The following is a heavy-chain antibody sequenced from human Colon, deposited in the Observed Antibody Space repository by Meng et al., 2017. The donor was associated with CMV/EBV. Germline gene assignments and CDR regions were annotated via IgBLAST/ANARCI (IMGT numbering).Heavy chain of an antibody. D-gene: IGHD3-10*01. Sequence: GGSLRLSCAATGFTFSSYAMHWVRQAPGKGLEWVAVISYDGSKKFYADSVKGRFTISRDNSKNTLYLQMNSLRPEDTAVYYCARYYNAHLGAYYFDYWGQGTLVTVSS. CDR1: GFTFSSYA. CDR2: ISYDGSKK. J-gene: IGHJ4*02. V-gene: IGHV3-30*04. CDR3: ARYYNAHLGAYYFDY.